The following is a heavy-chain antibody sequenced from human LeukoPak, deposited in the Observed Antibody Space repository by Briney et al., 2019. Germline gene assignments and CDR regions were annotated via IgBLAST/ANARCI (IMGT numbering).Heavy chain of an antibody. Sequence: SETLSLTCAVYGGSFSGYYWSWIRQPPGKGLEWIGEINHSGSTNYNPSLKSRVTISVDTSKNQFSLKLSSVTAADTAVYYCARRTTVTIPFGYWGQGTLVTVSS. V-gene: IGHV4-34*01. CDR3: ARRTTVTIPFGY. CDR2: INHSGST. J-gene: IGHJ4*02. CDR1: GGSFSGYY. D-gene: IGHD4-11*01.